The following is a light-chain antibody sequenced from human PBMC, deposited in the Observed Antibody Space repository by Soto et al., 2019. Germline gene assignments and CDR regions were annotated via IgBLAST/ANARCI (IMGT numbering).Light chain of an antibody. J-gene: IGKJ4*01. CDR3: QQYNSWPLT. CDR1: QSVSGTH. Sequence: IVLTQSPATLSLSPGERATLSCRASQSVSGTHLAWYQQKPGQAPRLLLYGASTRATGIPDRFSGSGSGTDFTLTISRVEPEDFAVYYCQQYNSWPLTFGGGTKVEIK. V-gene: IGKV3-20*01. CDR2: GAS.